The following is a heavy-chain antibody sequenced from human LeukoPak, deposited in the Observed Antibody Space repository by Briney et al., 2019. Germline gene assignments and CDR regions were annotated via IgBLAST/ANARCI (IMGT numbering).Heavy chain of an antibody. V-gene: IGHV4-30-2*01. CDR1: GGSISSGGYS. CDR2: IYHSGST. D-gene: IGHD3-3*01. CDR3: ASSLYDDHPGFDY. Sequence: SETLSLTCAVSGGSISSGGYSWSWIRQPPGKGLEWIGYIYHSGSTYYNPSLKSRVTISVDRSKNQFSLKLSSVTAADTAVYYCASSLYDDHPGFDYWGQGTLVTVSS. J-gene: IGHJ4*02.